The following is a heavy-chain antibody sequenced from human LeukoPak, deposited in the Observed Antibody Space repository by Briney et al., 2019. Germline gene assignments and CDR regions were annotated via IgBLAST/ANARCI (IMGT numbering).Heavy chain of an antibody. D-gene: IGHD6-13*01. Sequence: GGSLRLSCAASGFTFSSYAVSWVRQAPGKGLEWLSAISGSGDSTYYADSVKGRFTISRDNSKNTLYLQLNNLRAEDTAVYYCAKEMGYSSSWYYFDYWGQGTLVTVSS. CDR3: AKEMGYSSSWYYFDY. J-gene: IGHJ4*02. CDR1: GFTFSSYA. CDR2: ISGSGDST. V-gene: IGHV3-23*01.